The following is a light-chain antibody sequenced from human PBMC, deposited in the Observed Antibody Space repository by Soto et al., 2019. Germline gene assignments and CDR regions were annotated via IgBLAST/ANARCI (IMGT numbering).Light chain of an antibody. Sequence: DIQMTQSPSTLSASVGDRVTITCRASQSLTSWLAWYQQKPGKAPQLLIYDASSLESGVPSRFSGSESGTEFTLTITSLQPDDSATYYCQEYTDNSGTFGQGTKVDNK. J-gene: IGKJ1*01. V-gene: IGKV1-5*01. CDR2: DAS. CDR1: QSLTSW. CDR3: QEYTDNSGT.